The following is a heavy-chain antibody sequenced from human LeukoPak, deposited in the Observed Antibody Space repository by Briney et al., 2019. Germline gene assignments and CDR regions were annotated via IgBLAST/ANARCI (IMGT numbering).Heavy chain of an antibody. J-gene: IGHJ5*02. CDR1: GYTFTGYY. Sequence: ASVKASCKASGYTFTGYYMHWVRQAPGQGLEWMGWINPNSGGTNYAQKFQGRVTMTRDTSISTAYMELRSLRSDDTAVYYCARDITAAASNWFDPWGQGTLVTVSS. CDR2: INPNSGGT. D-gene: IGHD6-13*01. V-gene: IGHV1-2*02. CDR3: ARDITAAASNWFDP.